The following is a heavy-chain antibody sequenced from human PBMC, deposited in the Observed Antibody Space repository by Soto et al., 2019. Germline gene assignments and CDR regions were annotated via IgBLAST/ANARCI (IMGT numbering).Heavy chain of an antibody. D-gene: IGHD3-22*01. CDR3: ARGYYHDSSGYYYFDY. Sequence: QVQLVQSGAEVKKPGASVKVSCKASGYTFTGYYMHWVRQAPGQGLEWMGWINPNSGGTNYAQKFQGWVTMTRDTSISTAYMELSRLRSDDTAVYYCARGYYHDSSGYYYFDYWGQGTLVTVSS. CDR2: INPNSGGT. J-gene: IGHJ4*02. CDR1: GYTFTGYY. V-gene: IGHV1-2*04.